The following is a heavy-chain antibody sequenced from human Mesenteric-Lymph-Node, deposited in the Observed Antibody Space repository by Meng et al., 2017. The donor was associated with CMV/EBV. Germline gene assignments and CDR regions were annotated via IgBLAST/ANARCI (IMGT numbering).Heavy chain of an antibody. CDR3: ARENPTIYDFWSGYPYNWFDP. Sequence: SSYYWGWIRQPPGKGLEWIGSLYYSGSTYYNPSLKSRVTISVDTSKNQFSLKLSSVTAADTAVYYCARENPTIYDFWSGYPYNWFDPWGQGTLVTVSS. CDR2: LYYSGST. V-gene: IGHV4-39*07. D-gene: IGHD3-3*01. J-gene: IGHJ5*02. CDR1: SSYY.